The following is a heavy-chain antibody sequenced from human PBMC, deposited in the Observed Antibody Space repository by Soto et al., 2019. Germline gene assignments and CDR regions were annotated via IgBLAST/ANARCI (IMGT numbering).Heavy chain of an antibody. CDR1: GFRFGEYA. CDR2: IRSKAFGATA. D-gene: IGHD4-17*01. CDR3: ARRAPVTPFDY. J-gene: IGHJ4*02. Sequence: EVQLVESGGGLVKPGRSLRLSCRGSGFRFGEYAMSWFRQAPGKGPEWIGVIRSKAFGATAEYAASVKDRFSISRDDSESIAYLHMNSLITEDTAVYYCARRAPVTPFDYWGQGTLVTVSS. V-gene: IGHV3-49*05.